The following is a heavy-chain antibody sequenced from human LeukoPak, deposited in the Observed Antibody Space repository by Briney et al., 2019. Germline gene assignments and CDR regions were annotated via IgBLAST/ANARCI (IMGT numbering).Heavy chain of an antibody. J-gene: IGHJ4*02. D-gene: IGHD6-13*01. CDR2: ISSSSSII. Sequence: GGSLRLSCAASGFTFSSYSMNWVRQAPGKGLEWVSYISSSSSIIYYADSVKGRFTISRDNAKNSLYLQMNSLRTEDTALYYCAKGRAAAAGANLFDYWGQGTLVTVSS. CDR1: GFTFSSYS. V-gene: IGHV3-48*01. CDR3: AKGRAAAAGANLFDY.